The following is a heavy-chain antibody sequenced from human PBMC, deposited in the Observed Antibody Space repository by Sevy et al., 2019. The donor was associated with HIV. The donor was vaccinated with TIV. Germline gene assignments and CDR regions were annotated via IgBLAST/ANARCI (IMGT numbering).Heavy chain of an antibody. D-gene: IGHD3-3*01. J-gene: IGHJ5*02. CDR2: ISSDGSDK. Sequence: GGSLRLSCAASGFTFGSYGMSWVRQAPGKGLDYVAVISSDGSDKYYADSVKGRFPISRDNSKNTLFLQMNSLRADDTAVYYCSRDRAWGVVRGGGNWFDPWGQGTLVTVSS. V-gene: IGHV3-30*03. CDR3: SRDRAWGVVRGGGNWFDP. CDR1: GFTFGSYG.